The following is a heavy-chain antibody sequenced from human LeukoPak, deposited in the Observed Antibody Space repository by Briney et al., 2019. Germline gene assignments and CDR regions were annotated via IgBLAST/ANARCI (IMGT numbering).Heavy chain of an antibody. CDR1: GFTLSSYW. CDR3: ARSWYYDSRELAGAFDI. V-gene: IGHV3-7*01. Sequence: GGSLRLSCAASGFTLSSYWMSWVRQAPGKGLEWVANIKQDGSEKYYVDSVKGRFTISRDNAKNSLYLQMNSLRAEDTVVYYCARSWYYDSRELAGAFDIWGQGTMVTVSS. J-gene: IGHJ3*02. D-gene: IGHD3-22*01. CDR2: IKQDGSEK.